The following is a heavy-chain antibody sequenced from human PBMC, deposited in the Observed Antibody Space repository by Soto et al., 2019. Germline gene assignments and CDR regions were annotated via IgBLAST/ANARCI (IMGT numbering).Heavy chain of an antibody. CDR3: ARSLGARADDAFDI. Sequence: SETLSITSAVSGCSISGYTWSWIRQPPGKGLEYIGYIYYSGSTNYNPSLKSRVTISVDTSKNQFSLKLSSVTAADTAVYYCARSLGARADDAFDIWGQGTMVTVSS. V-gene: IGHV4-59*01. D-gene: IGHD1-26*01. CDR1: GCSISGYT. J-gene: IGHJ3*02. CDR2: IYYSGST.